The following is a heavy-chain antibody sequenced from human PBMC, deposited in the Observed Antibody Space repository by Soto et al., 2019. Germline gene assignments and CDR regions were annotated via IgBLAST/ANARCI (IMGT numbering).Heavy chain of an antibody. D-gene: IGHD6-13*01. V-gene: IGHV4-34*01. Sequence: INHSGSTNYNPSLKSRVTISVDTSKNQFSLKLSSVTAADTAVYYCAREGTIKSLAAAGTGDFDYWGQGTLVTVSS. J-gene: IGHJ4*02. CDR2: INHSGST. CDR3: AREGTIKSLAAAGTGDFDY.